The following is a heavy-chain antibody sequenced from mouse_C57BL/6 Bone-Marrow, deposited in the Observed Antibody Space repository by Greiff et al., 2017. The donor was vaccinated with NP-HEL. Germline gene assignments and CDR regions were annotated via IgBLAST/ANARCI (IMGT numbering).Heavy chain of an antibody. V-gene: IGHV1-81*01. D-gene: IGHD2-2*01. J-gene: IGHJ1*03. CDR1: GYTFTSYG. CDR3: ARGRVWLRRGYFDV. CDR2: LYPRSGNT. Sequence: QVQLKESGAELARPGASVKLSCKASGYTFTSYGISWVKQRTGQGLEWIGELYPRSGNTYYNEKFKGKATLTADKSSSTAYMELRSLTSEDSAVYFCARGRVWLRRGYFDVWGTGTTVTVSS.